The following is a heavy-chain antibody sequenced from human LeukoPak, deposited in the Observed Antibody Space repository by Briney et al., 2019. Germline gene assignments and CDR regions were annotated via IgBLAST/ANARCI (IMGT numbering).Heavy chain of an antibody. V-gene: IGHV3-15*01. CDR1: GFTFSNAW. Sequence: GGSLRLSCAASGFTFSNAWMSWVRQAPGKGLEWVSGIKSKTDGGTTDYAAPVKGRFTISRDDSKNTLYLQMNSLKTEDTAVYYCTTSPRHCSGGSCFSSWGQGTLVTVSS. D-gene: IGHD2-15*01. CDR3: TTSPRHCSGGSCFSS. J-gene: IGHJ4*02. CDR2: IKSKTDGGTT.